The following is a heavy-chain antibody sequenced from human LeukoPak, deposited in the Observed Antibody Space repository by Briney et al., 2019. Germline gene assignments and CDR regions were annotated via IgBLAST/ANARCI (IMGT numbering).Heavy chain of an antibody. CDR1: GGSISSYW. CDR3: SKFGDYFHY. V-gene: IGHV4-4*07. Sequence: SETLSLTCTLSGGSISSYWWSWLRQPAGKELEWIGRIHRSGSTRYNPSLESRVIMSVDASQNHFSLRMTSVTAADTAVYYSSKFGDYFHYWGQGILVTVSS. D-gene: IGHD2-15*01. CDR2: IHRSGST. J-gene: IGHJ4*02.